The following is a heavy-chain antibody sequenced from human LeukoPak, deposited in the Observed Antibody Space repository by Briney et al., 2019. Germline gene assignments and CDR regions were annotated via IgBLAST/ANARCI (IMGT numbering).Heavy chain of an antibody. V-gene: IGHV1-2*02. CDR2: INPNSGGT. Sequence: ASVKVSCKASGYTFTGYYMHWVRQAPGQGLEWMGWINPNSGGTNYAQKFQGRVTMTRDTPISTAYMELSRLRSDDTAVYYCAREMLIVATDLGYWGQGTLVTVSS. CDR3: AREMLIVATDLGY. J-gene: IGHJ4*02. D-gene: IGHD5-12*01. CDR1: GYTFTGYY.